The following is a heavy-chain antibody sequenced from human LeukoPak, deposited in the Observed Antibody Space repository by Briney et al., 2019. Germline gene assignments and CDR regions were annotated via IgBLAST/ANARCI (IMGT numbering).Heavy chain of an antibody. CDR1: GGTLSSYA. D-gene: IGHD3-22*01. V-gene: IGHV1-69*06. CDR2: IIPMFGTA. J-gene: IGHJ3*02. Sequence: GASVKVSCKASGGTLSSYAISWVRQAPGQGLEWMGGIIPMFGTANYAQKFQGRVTITADKSTNTAYMEMSSLRSDDTAVYYCARGRYYDFSADLSLEGFDIWGQGTMVTVSS. CDR3: ARGRYYDFSADLSLEGFDI.